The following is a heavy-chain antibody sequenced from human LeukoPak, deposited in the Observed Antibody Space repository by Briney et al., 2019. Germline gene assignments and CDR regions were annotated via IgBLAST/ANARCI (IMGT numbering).Heavy chain of an antibody. Sequence: SETLSLTCAVYGGSFSGYYWSWIRQPPGKGLEWVGEINHSGSTSYNPSLKSRVTIAVDTSKNQCSLKPSSVTAADTAVYYCARQGVRYFGWSLPDYWGQGTLVTVSS. J-gene: IGHJ4*02. D-gene: IGHD3-9*01. CDR2: INHSGST. CDR3: ARQGVRYFGWSLPDY. V-gene: IGHV4-34*01. CDR1: GGSFSGYY.